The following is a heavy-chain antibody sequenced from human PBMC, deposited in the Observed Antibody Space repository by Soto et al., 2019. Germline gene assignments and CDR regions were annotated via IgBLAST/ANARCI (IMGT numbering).Heavy chain of an antibody. J-gene: IGHJ4*02. CDR3: AKDLLGGYSPIDY. CDR2: ISGSGGST. Sequence: EVQLLESGGGLVQPGGSLRLSCAASGFTFSSYAMSWVRQAPGKGLEWVSAISGSGGSTYYADSVKGRFTISRDNSKNTLYLQMNSLRAEVTAVYYCAKDLLGGYSPIDYWGQGTLVTVSS. CDR1: GFTFSSYA. D-gene: IGHD5-18*01. V-gene: IGHV3-23*01.